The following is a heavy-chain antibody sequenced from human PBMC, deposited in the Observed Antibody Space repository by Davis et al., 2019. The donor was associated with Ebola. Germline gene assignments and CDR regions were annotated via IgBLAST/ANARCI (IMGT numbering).Heavy chain of an antibody. CDR1: GYTFTDYN. CDR2: VILKSGAT. V-gene: IGHV1-2*06. CDR3: ARGGRDGMDV. J-gene: IGHJ6*02. Sequence: ASVKVSCRASGYTFTDYNIHWMRQAPGQGLEWLGRVILKSGATNYAQKFQGRVTMTRDTSISTVYMELRSLISDDTAVYYCARGGRDGMDVWGQGTTVTVSS.